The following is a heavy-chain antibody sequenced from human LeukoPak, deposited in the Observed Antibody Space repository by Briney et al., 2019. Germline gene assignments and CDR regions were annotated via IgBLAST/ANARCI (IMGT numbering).Heavy chain of an antibody. D-gene: IGHD5-18*01. CDR3: AKGGRGYSYGYVGY. CDR1: GLTVNNNY. J-gene: IGHJ4*02. CDR2: LYIGGNT. V-gene: IGHV3-53*05. Sequence: GGSLRLSCAASGLTVNNNYMNWVRQTPGKGLEWVSALYIGGNTYYADSVRGRFTISRDNSKNSLYLQMNSLRTEDTALYYCAKGGRGYSYGYVGYWGQGTLVTVSS.